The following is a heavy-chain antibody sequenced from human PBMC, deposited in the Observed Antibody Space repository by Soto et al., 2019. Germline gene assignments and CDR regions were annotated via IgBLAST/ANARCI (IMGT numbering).Heavy chain of an antibody. D-gene: IGHD2-15*01. V-gene: IGHV3-23*01. J-gene: IGHJ4*02. CDR3: AKHLSNGSPDY. Sequence: EVQLLESGGDLVQPGGSLRLSCAASGFTFSSYAMSWVRQAPGKGLEWVSLISGSGGGTYYADSVKGRFTISRDNSKNTLYLQMSSLRAEDTAVFYCAKHLSNGSPDYWGQGTLVTVSS. CDR2: ISGSGGGT. CDR1: GFTFSSYA.